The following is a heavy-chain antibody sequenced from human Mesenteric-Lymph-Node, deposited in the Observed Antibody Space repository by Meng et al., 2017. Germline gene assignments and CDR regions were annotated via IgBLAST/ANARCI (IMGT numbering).Heavy chain of an antibody. CDR1: GFTVSSNY. D-gene: IGHD4-17*01. CDR3: ASSTHYGDYSFDY. V-gene: IGHV3-66*02. J-gene: IGHJ4*02. Sequence: GKLVEAGGGLVQPGGSLRLSCAASGFTVSSNYMSWVRQAPGKGLEWVSVIYSGGSTYYADSVKGRFTISRDNSKNTLYLQMNSLRAEDTAVYYCASSTHYGDYSFDYWGQGTLVTVSS. CDR2: IYSGGST.